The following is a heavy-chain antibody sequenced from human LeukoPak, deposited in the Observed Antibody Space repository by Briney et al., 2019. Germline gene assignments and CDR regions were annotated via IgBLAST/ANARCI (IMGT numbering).Heavy chain of an antibody. Sequence: PGRSLRLSCAACGFTFDDYAMHWVRQAPGKGLEWVSGISWNSGSIGYADSVKGRFTISRDNAKNSLYLQMNSLRAEDMALYYCAKANLGHYCSSTSCYSYYYYMDVWGKGTTVTVSS. CDR3: AKANLGHYCSSTSCYSYYYYMDV. CDR1: GFTFDDYA. CDR2: ISWNSGSI. J-gene: IGHJ6*03. D-gene: IGHD2-2*01. V-gene: IGHV3-9*03.